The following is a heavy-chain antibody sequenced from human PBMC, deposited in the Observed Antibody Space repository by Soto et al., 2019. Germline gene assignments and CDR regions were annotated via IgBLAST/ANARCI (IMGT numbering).Heavy chain of an antibody. J-gene: IGHJ6*02. V-gene: IGHV3-7*04. D-gene: IGHD3-10*02. CDR1: GFTFSSYW. Sequence: GGSLRLSCAASGFTFSSYWMSWVRQAPGKGLEWVANIKQDGSEKYYVDSVKGRFTISRDNAKNSLYLQMNSLRAEDTAVYYCARPTVYVFYDMPANGISTLFWRQGTTISV. CDR3: ARPTVYVFYDMPANGISTLF. CDR2: IKQDGSEK.